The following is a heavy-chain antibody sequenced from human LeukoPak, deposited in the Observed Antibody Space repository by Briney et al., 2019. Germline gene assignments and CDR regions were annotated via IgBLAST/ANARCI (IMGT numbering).Heavy chain of an antibody. CDR1: GGSFSGYY. Sequence: SETLSLTCAVYGGSFSGYYWSWIRQPPGKGLEWIGEINHSGSTNYNPSLKSRVTISVDTSKNQFSLKLSSVTAADTAVYYCVRGVPSAYYDSSGYYYSDAFDIWGQGTMVTVSS. J-gene: IGHJ3*02. CDR2: INHSGST. V-gene: IGHV4-34*01. CDR3: VRGVPSAYYDSSGYYYSDAFDI. D-gene: IGHD3-22*01.